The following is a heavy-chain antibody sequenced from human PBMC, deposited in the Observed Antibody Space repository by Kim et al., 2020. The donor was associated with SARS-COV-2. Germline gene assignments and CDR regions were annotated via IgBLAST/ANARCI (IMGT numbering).Heavy chain of an antibody. D-gene: IGHD2-2*01. Sequence: SVKVSCKASGGTFSSYAISWVRQAPGQGLEWMGGIIPIFGTANYAQKFQGRVTITADESTSTAYMELSSLRSEDTAVYYCARSRDIVVVPAAHPRHYYYYGMDVWGQGTTVTVSS. CDR1: GGTFSSYA. CDR2: IIPIFGTA. CDR3: ARSRDIVVVPAAHPRHYYYYGMDV. V-gene: IGHV1-69*13. J-gene: IGHJ6*02.